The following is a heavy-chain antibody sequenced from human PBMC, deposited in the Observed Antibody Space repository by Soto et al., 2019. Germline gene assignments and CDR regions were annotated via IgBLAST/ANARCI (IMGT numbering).Heavy chain of an antibody. CDR1: GFTFSSYG. D-gene: IGHD3-10*01. CDR2: ISYDGSNK. J-gene: IGHJ4*02. CDR3: AKIEWFGEFLDY. V-gene: IGHV3-30*18. Sequence: PGGSLRLSCAASGFTFSSYGMHWVRQAPGKGLEWVAVISYDGSNKYYADSVKGRFTISRDNSKNTLYLQMNSLRAEDTAVYYCAKIEWFGEFLDYWGQGTLVTVSS.